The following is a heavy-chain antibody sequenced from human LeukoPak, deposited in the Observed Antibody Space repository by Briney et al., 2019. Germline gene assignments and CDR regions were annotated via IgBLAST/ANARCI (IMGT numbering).Heavy chain of an antibody. V-gene: IGHV3-7*03. J-gene: IGHJ4*02. CDR3: ARASYSYGYSFDY. D-gene: IGHD5-18*01. CDR1: GSTLISIW. Sequence: GGSWRPSWEPFGSTLISIWMGWVRRLQGRGREGVPNIKQDGSEKYYVDSVKGRFTISRDNAKNSLYLQMNSLRAEDTAVYYCARASYSYGYSFDYWGQGTQVTVSS. CDR2: IKQDGSEK.